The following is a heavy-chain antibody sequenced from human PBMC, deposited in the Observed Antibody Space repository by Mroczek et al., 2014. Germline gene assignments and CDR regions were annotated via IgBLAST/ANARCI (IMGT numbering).Heavy chain of an antibody. D-gene: IGHD1-26*01. J-gene: IGHJ3*02. CDR3: AREVGATTSNRAFDI. CDR2: ISSSSSYI. Sequence: VQLVQSGGGLVKPGGSLRLSCAASGFTFSSYSMNWVRQAPGKGLEWVSSISSSSSYIYYADSVKGRFTISRDNAKNSLYLQMNSLRAEDTAVYYCAREVGATTSNRAFDIWGQGTMVTVSS. CDR1: GFTFSSYS. V-gene: IGHV3-21*01.